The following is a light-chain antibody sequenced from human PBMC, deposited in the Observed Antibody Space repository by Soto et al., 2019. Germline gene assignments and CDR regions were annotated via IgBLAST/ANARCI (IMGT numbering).Light chain of an antibody. Sequence: QLVLTQSPSASAALGASVKLTCTLSSGHSNYAIAWHQQQSEKVPRYRMKLNSDGSHSKGDGIHESFSCASSWAERYLTISSLQSEDEADYYCPTWGAGLVVFGGGTTLTVL. CDR2: LNSDGSH. V-gene: IGLV4-69*01. CDR3: PTWGAGLVV. J-gene: IGLJ2*01. CDR1: SGHSNYA.